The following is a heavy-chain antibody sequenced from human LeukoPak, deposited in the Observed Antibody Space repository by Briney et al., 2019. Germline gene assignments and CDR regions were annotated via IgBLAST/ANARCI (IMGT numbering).Heavy chain of an antibody. D-gene: IGHD2-15*01. CDR1: GYSLTNYW. CDR3: ARWLGYCSGGSCYSTKYYFDY. CDR2: IYPGDSDT. V-gene: IGHV5-51*01. Sequence: GESLKISCKGSGYSLTNYWIGWVRQMPGKGLEWMGIIYPGDSDTRYSPSFQGQVTISADKSISTAYLQWSSLKASDTAMYYCARWLGYCSGGSCYSTKYYFDYWGQGTLVTVSS. J-gene: IGHJ4*02.